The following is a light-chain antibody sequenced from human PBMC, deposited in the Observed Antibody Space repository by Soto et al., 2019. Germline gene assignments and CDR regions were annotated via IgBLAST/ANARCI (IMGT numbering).Light chain of an antibody. Sequence: QSALTQPRSVSGSPGQSVTISCTGTSSDVGGYNYVSWYQQQHPDKAPKLMIYXXXXXXXXXXXXXSGSKSGNTASLTISXXXXXXXXXXFCCSYAGSYSWVFGGGTKLTVL. J-gene: IGLJ3*02. CDR2: XXX. CDR1: SSDVGGYNY. CDR3: CSYAGSYSWV. V-gene: IGLV2-11*01.